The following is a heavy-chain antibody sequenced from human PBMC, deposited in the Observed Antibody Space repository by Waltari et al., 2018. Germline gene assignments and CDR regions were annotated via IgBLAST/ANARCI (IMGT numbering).Heavy chain of an antibody. J-gene: IGHJ6*02. CDR1: GGSISSSSYY. CDR2: IYYSGGT. V-gene: IGHV4-39*02. D-gene: IGHD6-13*01. CDR3: ARDSSSWSGYYYYGMDV. Sequence: QLQLQESGPGLVKPSETLSLTCTVSGGSISSSSYYWGWIRQPPGKGLEWIGSIYYSGGTYYNPALKSRVTISVDTSKNQFSRKLSSVTAADTAVYYCARDSSSWSGYYYYGMDVWGQGTTVTVSS.